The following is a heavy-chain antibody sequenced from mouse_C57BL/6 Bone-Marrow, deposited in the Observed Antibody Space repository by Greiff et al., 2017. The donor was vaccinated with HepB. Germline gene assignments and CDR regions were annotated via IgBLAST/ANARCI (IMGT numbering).Heavy chain of an antibody. CDR1: GFTFSDYG. V-gene: IGHV5-17*01. D-gene: IGHD1-1*01. Sequence: EVMLVESGGGLVKPGGSLKLSCAASGFTFSDYGMHWVRQAPEKGLEWVAYISSGSSTIYYADTVKGRFTISRDNAKNTLFLQMTSLRSEDTDMYYCASPYYYGSSYDFAYWGQGTLVTVSA. CDR2: ISSGSSTI. J-gene: IGHJ3*01. CDR3: ASPYYYGSSYDFAY.